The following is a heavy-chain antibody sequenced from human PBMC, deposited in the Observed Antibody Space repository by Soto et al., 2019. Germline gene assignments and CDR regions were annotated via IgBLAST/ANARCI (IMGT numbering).Heavy chain of an antibody. CDR2: ISGSGGST. V-gene: IGHV3-23*01. CDR1: GFTFSSYA. D-gene: IGHD6-19*01. Sequence: EVQLLESGGGLVQPGGSLRLSCAASGFTFSSYAMSWVRQAPGKGLEWVSAISGSGGSTYYADSVKGPFTISRDNSKNTLYLQMNILRAEDTAVYYCAKGSSGWYERFDYWGQGTLVTVSS. CDR3: AKGSSGWYERFDY. J-gene: IGHJ4*02.